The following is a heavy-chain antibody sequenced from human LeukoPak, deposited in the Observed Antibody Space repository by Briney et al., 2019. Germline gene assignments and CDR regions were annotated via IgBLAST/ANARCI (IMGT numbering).Heavy chain of an antibody. D-gene: IGHD3-3*01. CDR1: GFTFDDYA. V-gene: IGHV3-9*03. CDR2: ISWNSGSI. Sequence: GRSLRLSCAASGFTFDDYAMHWVRQAPGKGLEWVSGISWNSGSIGYADSVKGRFTISRDNAKNSLYLQMNSLRAEDMALYYCAKGKYYDFWSGLLDYWGQGTLVTVSP. CDR3: AKGKYYDFWSGLLDY. J-gene: IGHJ4*02.